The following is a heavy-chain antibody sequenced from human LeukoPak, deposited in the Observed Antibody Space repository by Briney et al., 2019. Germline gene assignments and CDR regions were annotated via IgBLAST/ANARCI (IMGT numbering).Heavy chain of an antibody. D-gene: IGHD6-19*01. V-gene: IGHV4-4*07. CDR1: GGSISSYY. CDR2: IYTSGST. CDR3: ARHNRDGWSGYYFDY. J-gene: IGHJ4*02. Sequence: PSETLSLTCTVSGGSISSYYWSWIRQPAGKGLEWIGRIYTSGSTNYNPSLKSRVTMSVDTSKNQFSLKLSSVTAADTAVYYCARHNRDGWSGYYFDYWGQGTLVTVSS.